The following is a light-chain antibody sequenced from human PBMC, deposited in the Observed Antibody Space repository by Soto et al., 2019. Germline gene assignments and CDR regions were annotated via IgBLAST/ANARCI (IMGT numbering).Light chain of an antibody. CDR1: QSVNNH. Sequence: DIQLTQSPSSLSASVGDTVTITCRASQSVNNHLNWYQQKPGKAPNLLIYVASTLQIGVPSRFSGSVSGTDFILIISSLQPQDFATYYCQQSNSGNSFGQGTRLEIK. CDR2: VAS. V-gene: IGKV1-39*01. J-gene: IGKJ5*01. CDR3: QQSNSGNS.